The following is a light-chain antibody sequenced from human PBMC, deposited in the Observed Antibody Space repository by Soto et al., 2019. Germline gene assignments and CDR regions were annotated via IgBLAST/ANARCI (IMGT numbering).Light chain of an antibody. CDR1: QSISSIY. CDR2: GAF. V-gene: IGKV3-20*01. CDR3: HQYGSSPGT. J-gene: IGKJ1*01. Sequence: EIVLTQSPGTLSLSPGERATLSCIASQSISSIYLAWYQQKPGQAPRLLIYGAFSRATDIPDRFSGSGSGTDFTLTISRLEPEDFAVYYCHQYGSSPGTFGPGTKVDIK.